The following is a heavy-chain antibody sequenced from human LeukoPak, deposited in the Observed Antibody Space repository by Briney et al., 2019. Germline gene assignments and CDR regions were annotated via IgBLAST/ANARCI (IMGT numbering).Heavy chain of an antibody. D-gene: IGHD2-2*01. V-gene: IGHV1-69*04. J-gene: IGHJ4*02. CDR2: IIPILGIA. CDR3: ARGGVVPAAMYY. Sequence: GASVKVSCKASGGTFSSYAISWVRQAPGQGLEWMGRIIPILGIANYAQKFQGRVTITADKSTSTAYMELSSLRSEDTAVYYCARGGVVPAAMYYWGQGTLVTVSS. CDR1: GGTFSSYA.